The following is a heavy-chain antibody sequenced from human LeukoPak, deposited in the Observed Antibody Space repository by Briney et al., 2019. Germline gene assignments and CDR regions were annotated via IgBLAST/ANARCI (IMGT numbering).Heavy chain of an antibody. CDR3: ARRGYDSSGYYSNFDY. V-gene: IGHV3-11*01. CDR2: SSGSGSTI. J-gene: IGHJ4*02. D-gene: IGHD3-22*01. Sequence: GGSLRLSCAASGFNFRDYYMSWIRQAPGKGLEWVSYSSGSGSTIYYADSVKGRFTISRDNAKNSLSLQMNSLRAEDTAVYYCARRGYDSSGYYSNFDYWGQGTLVTVSS. CDR1: GFNFRDYY.